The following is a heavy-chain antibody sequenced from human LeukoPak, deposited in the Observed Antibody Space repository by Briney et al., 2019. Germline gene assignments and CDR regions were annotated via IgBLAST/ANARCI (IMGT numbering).Heavy chain of an antibody. J-gene: IGHJ4*02. CDR2: IYYSGST. Sequence: PSETLSLTCTVSGGSISSYYWSWIRRPPGKGLEWIGYIYYSGSTNYNPSLKSRVTISVDTSKNQFSLKLSSVTAADTAVYYCASNPYYGSGSAFDYWGQGTLVTVSS. CDR1: GGSISSYY. V-gene: IGHV4-59*12. D-gene: IGHD3-10*01. CDR3: ASNPYYGSGSAFDY.